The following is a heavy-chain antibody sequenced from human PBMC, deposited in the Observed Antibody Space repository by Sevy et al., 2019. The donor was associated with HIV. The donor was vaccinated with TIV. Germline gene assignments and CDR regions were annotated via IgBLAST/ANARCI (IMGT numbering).Heavy chain of an antibody. CDR1: GFTFSSYE. V-gene: IGHV3-48*03. CDR3: ARVQAAAAVDAFDI. D-gene: IGHD6-13*01. Sequence: GGSLRLSCAASGFTFSSYEMNWVRQAPGKGLEWVSYISSSGSTIYYADSVKGRFTISRDNAKNSLYLQMNSLRAEDTAVYYCARVQAAAAVDAFDIWGQGTMVTVSS. CDR2: ISSSGSTI. J-gene: IGHJ3*02.